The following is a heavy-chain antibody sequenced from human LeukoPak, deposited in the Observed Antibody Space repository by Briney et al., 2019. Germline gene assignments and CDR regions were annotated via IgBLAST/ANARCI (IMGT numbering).Heavy chain of an antibody. CDR3: ATRCTNGVCYKAYYMDV. CDR2: INLNGGGT. D-gene: IGHD2-8*01. V-gene: IGHV1-2*02. CDR1: GYTLTSYY. Sequence: GASVKVSCKASGYTLTSYYLHWVRQAPGQGLEWLGWINLNGGGTLSAQKFQGRVTMTRDASISTAYMELSGLRSDDTAVYYCATRCTNGVCYKAYYMDVWGKGTTVTVSS. J-gene: IGHJ6*03.